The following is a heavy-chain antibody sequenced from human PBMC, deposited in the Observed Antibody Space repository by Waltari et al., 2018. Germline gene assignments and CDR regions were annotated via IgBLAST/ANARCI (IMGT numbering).Heavy chain of an antibody. Sequence: QVQLQQWGAGLLKPSETLSLTCAVYGGSFSGYSWSWIRQPPGKGLEWIGEINHSGSTNYNPSLKSRVTISVDTSKNQFSLKLSSVTAADTAVYYCARGRGSTSQPFDYWGQEPWSPSPQ. D-gene: IGHD2-2*01. CDR2: INHSGST. CDR3: ARGRGSTSQPFDY. V-gene: IGHV4-34*01. CDR1: GGSFSGYS. J-gene: IGHJ4*01.